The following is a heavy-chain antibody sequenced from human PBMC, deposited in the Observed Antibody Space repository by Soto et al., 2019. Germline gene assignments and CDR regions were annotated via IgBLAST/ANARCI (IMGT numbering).Heavy chain of an antibody. CDR2: VSHDGRNT. V-gene: IGHV3-30*18. D-gene: IGHD6-19*01. Sequence: VQLVESGGGVVQPGRSLRLSCAASGFTFSDYAMHWVRQAPGKGLEWVAAVSHDGRNTHYADSVKGRFTISGDSSKKTASLEITSLRSEDTAVYYAAKGGLQWLVTSDFNYWGQGALVTVSS. CDR3: AKGGLQWLVTSDFNY. CDR1: GFTFSDYA. J-gene: IGHJ4*02.